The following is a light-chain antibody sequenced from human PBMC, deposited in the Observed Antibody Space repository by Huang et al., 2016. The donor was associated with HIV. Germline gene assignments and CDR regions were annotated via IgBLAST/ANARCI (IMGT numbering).Light chain of an antibody. CDR1: RSVSTN. V-gene: IGKV3-15*01. J-gene: IGKJ4*01. CDR3: HQYNNLLLS. Sequence: IVMTQSPATLSVSPGERVTLSGTAIRSVSTNLAWYQQRPGQAPRLLIYGSSTRAPGVPARFSVSGSGTDFSLTISSLQSEDFALYYCHQYNNLLLSFGGGTRVDI. CDR2: GSS.